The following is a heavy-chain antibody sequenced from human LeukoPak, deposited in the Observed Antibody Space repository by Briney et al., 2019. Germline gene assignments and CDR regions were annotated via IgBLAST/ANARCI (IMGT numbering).Heavy chain of an antibody. CDR3: ASPYYYDSSGFDAFDI. D-gene: IGHD3-22*01. CDR2: IYYSGST. V-gene: IGHV4-39*01. CDR1: GGSISSSSYY. J-gene: IGHJ3*02. Sequence: SETLSLTCTVSGGSISSSSYYWGWIRQPPGKGLEWIGSIYYSGSTYYNPSLKSRVTISVDTSKNQFSLKLSSVTAADTAVYYCASPYYYDSSGFDAFDIWVQGTMVTVSS.